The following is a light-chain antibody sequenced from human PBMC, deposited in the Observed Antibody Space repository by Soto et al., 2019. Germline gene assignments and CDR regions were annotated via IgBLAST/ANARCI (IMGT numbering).Light chain of an antibody. Sequence: QSALTQPASVSGSPGQSITISCTGTSSDVGSYNLVSWYQHHPGKAPKLMIYGGSKRPSGVSIRFSGSKSGNTASLTISGLQAEDEADYYCCSYAGSSTLIFGRGTKVTVL. J-gene: IGLJ2*01. CDR2: GGS. V-gene: IGLV2-23*01. CDR3: CSYAGSSTLI. CDR1: SSDVGSYNL.